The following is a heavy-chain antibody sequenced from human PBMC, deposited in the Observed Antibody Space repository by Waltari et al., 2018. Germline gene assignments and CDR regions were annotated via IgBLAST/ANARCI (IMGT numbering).Heavy chain of an antibody. J-gene: IGHJ4*02. CDR1: GGSISRYY. V-gene: IGHV4-59*01. CDR3: ARGLTDDYYDSSGYYFDY. D-gene: IGHD3-22*01. CDR2: IYYSGST. Sequence: QVQLQESGPGLVKPSETLSLTCTVSGGSISRYYWSWIRQPPGKGLEWIGYIYYSGSTNYNPSLKSRVTISVDTSKNQFSLKLSSVTAADTAVYYCARGLTDDYYDSSGYYFDYWGQGTLVTVSS.